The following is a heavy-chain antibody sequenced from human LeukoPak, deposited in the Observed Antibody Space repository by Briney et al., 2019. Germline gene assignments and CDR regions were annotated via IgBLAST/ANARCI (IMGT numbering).Heavy chain of an antibody. CDR2: IYYSGST. Sequence: SQTLSLTCTVSGGSISSGDYYWSWIRQPPGKGLEWIGYIYYSGSTYYNPSLKSRVTISVDKSKNQFSLKLSSVTAADTAVYYCARVFGAAAVASFDYWGQGTLVTVSS. V-gene: IGHV4-30-4*01. CDR3: ARVFGAAAVASFDY. CDR1: GGSISSGDYY. J-gene: IGHJ4*02. D-gene: IGHD6-13*01.